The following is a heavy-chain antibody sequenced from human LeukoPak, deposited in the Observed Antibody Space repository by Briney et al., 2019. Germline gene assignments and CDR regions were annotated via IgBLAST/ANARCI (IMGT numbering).Heavy chain of an antibody. V-gene: IGHV3-30-3*01. CDR1: GFTFSSYA. CDR3: ARSPDAFDI. CDR2: ISYDGSNK. J-gene: IGHJ3*02. Sequence: GGSLRLSCAASGFTFSSYAMHWVRQAPGKGLEWVAVISYDGSNKFYADSVKGRFTISRDNSKNTLYLQMSSLRAEDTAVYYCARSPDAFDIWGQGTMVTVSS.